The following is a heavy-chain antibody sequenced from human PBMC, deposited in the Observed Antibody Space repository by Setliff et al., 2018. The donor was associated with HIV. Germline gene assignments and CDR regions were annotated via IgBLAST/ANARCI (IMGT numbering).Heavy chain of an antibody. CDR3: ARVFLGLDSRAYSNWFDP. V-gene: IGHV1-46*01. CDR2: INPSGGST. CDR1: GYTFTSYY. D-gene: IGHD3-22*01. J-gene: IGHJ5*02. Sequence: ASVKVSCKASGYTFTSYYMHRVRQAPGQGLEWMGIINPSGGSTSYAQKFQGRVTLTRDTSTSTVYMELSSLRSEDTAVYYCARVFLGLDSRAYSNWFDPWGQGTLVTVSS.